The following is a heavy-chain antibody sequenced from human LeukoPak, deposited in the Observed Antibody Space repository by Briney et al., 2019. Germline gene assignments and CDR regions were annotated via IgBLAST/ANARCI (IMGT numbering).Heavy chain of an antibody. D-gene: IGHD3-10*01. J-gene: IGHJ6*02. V-gene: IGHV4-34*01. CDR1: GGSFSGFY. CDR3: ARGRGRYYGMDV. CDR2: INHSGSP. Sequence: SETLSLTCAVYGGSFSGFYWSWISQPPGKGLEWIGEINHSGSPNYNPSLKSRVTISVDTSKNQFSLRLSSVTAADTAVYYCARGRGRYYGMDVWGQGTTVTVSS.